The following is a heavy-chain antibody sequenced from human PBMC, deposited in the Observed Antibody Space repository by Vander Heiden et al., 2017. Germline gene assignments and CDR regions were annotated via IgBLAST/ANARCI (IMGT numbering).Heavy chain of an antibody. V-gene: IGHV3-43*01. Sequence: EVQLVESGGVVIQPGGSRRLSCAASGFSLDDYTRRWVRQAPGKGLEWVSLISWDGGTTYYADSVKSRFTISRDNSKNSLYLQMNSLIFEDTALYYCAKEISGRGVLSFDYWGRGTLVTVSS. D-gene: IGHD6-25*01. CDR1: GFSLDDYT. CDR2: ISWDGGTT. CDR3: AKEISGRGVLSFDY. J-gene: IGHJ4*02.